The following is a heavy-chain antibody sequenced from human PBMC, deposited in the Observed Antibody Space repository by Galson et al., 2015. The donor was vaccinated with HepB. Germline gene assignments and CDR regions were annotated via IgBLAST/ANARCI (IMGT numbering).Heavy chain of an antibody. CDR2: TYYRSKWYS. CDR3: ARAGGFGSTSWYFDL. Sequence: CAISGDSVSSNIAAWNWIRQSPSRGLEWLGRTYYRSKWYSDYAPSVRGRITANSDTFKNQFSLQLNSVTPDDAAVYYCARAGGFGSTSWYFDLWGRGTLVTVSS. CDR1: GDSVSSNIAA. V-gene: IGHV6-1*01. D-gene: IGHD2-2*01. J-gene: IGHJ2*01.